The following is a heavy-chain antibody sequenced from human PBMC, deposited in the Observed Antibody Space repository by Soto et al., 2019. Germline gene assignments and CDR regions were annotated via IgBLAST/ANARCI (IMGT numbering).Heavy chain of an antibody. CDR1: GYTFTSYD. J-gene: IGHJ3*01. CDR3: ARGAVGPTEGCLDL. CDR2: MNPNSDTT. D-gene: IGHD1-26*01. Sequence: QVQLVQSGAEVKKPGASVKVSCKASGYTFTSYDINWVRQATGQGLERMGWMNPNSDTTGYAQKFQGRVTLTRHTSISTAYMELSSLRSEDRAVYYCARGAVGPTEGCLDLWGQGTMVTVSS. V-gene: IGHV1-8*02.